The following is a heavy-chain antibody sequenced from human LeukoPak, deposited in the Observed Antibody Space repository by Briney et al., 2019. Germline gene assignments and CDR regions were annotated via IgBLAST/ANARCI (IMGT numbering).Heavy chain of an antibody. CDR2: ISGSGGST. J-gene: IGHJ4*02. Sequence: TGGSLRLTCAASGLTFDNYAMSWARQPPGKGLEWVSAISGSGGSTYYADSVKGRFTISRDNSKSTLYLQMNSLRVEDTAVYYCAKGSAGSRPYYFDYWGQGTLVTVSS. CDR3: AKGSAGSRPYYFDY. V-gene: IGHV3-23*01. CDR1: GLTFDNYA. D-gene: IGHD6-13*01.